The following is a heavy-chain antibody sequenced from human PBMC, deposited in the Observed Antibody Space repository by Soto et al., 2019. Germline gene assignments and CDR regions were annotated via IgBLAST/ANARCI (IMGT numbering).Heavy chain of an antibody. V-gene: IGHV3-23*01. Sequence: GGSLRLSCAAPGFTFSSYSMSWVRQAPGKGLEWVSGFRTSGDGGTTYYADSVKGRFTISRDNSKNMLFLQMNSLRAEDTAIYYCAKKVNSGPGSQYFDYWGQGTLVTVSS. CDR2: FRTSGDGGTT. D-gene: IGHD3-10*01. J-gene: IGHJ4*02. CDR3: AKKVNSGPGSQYFDY. CDR1: GFTFSSYS.